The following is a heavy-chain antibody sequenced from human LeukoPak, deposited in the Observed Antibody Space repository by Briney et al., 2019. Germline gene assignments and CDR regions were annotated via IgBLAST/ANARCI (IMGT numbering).Heavy chain of an antibody. Sequence: SVKVSCRASGGTFSSYAISWVRQAPGQGLEWMGGIIPIFGTANYAQKFQGRVTITADESTSTAYMELSSLRSEDTAVYYCARIPTTVGAEGWFDYWGQGTLVTVSS. V-gene: IGHV1-69*01. D-gene: IGHD1-26*01. J-gene: IGHJ4*02. CDR1: GGTFSSYA. CDR2: IIPIFGTA. CDR3: ARIPTTVGAEGWFDY.